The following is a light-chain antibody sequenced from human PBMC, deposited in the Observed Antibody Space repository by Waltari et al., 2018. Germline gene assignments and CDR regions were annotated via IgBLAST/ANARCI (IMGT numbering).Light chain of an antibody. CDR2: STH. CDR3: ATWDDSLSVYV. V-gene: IGLV1-44*01. CDR1: TSNIGGNS. Sequence: LTQPPSASGTPGQRVTISCSGSTSNIGGNSVHWYQQLPGTAPKLLIYSTHQRPSGVPDRVAGGRSGTSASLAINELQSDDEGDYYCATWDDSLSVYVFGSGTTVTVL. J-gene: IGLJ6*01.